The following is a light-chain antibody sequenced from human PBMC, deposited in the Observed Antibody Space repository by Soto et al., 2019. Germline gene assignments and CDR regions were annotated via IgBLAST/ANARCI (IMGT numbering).Light chain of an antibody. CDR3: SSYTSSSTRV. CDR2: EVS. V-gene: IGLV2-14*01. J-gene: IGLJ1*01. CDR1: NSNVGSNT. Sequence: QSVLTQPPSASGTPGQRVTISCSGSNSNVGSNTVSWYQQHPGKAPKLMIYEVSNRPSGVSNRFSGSKSGNTASLTISGLQAEDEADYYCSSYTSSSTRVFGTGTKVTVL.